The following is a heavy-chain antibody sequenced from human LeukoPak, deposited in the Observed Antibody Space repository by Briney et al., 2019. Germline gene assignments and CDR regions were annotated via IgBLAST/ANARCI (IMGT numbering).Heavy chain of an antibody. V-gene: IGHV3-23*01. CDR3: AKDQRFGDLDDY. D-gene: IGHD3-10*01. J-gene: IGHJ4*02. CDR1: GFTFSNYV. Sequence: GGSLRHSCTTSGFTFSNYVMSWVRQAPGKGLEWVSSISGSAITTYYADSVKGRFAISRDNSKNTLYLQMTSLRAEDTAVYYCAKDQRFGDLDDYRGQGTLVTVSS. CDR2: ISGSAITT.